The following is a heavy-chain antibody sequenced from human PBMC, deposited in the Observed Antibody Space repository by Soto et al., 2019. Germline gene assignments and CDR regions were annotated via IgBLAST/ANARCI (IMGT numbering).Heavy chain of an antibody. J-gene: IGHJ6*02. Sequence: GGSLRLSCAASGFTFSSYSMNWVRQAPGKGLEWVSSISSSSSYIYYADSVKGRFTISRDNAKNSLYLQMNSLRAEDTAVYYCARDLRSAYCDFWSGYGNGMDVWGQGTTVTVSS. CDR3: ARDLRSAYCDFWSGYGNGMDV. CDR2: ISSSSSYI. CDR1: GFTFSSYS. V-gene: IGHV3-21*01. D-gene: IGHD3-3*01.